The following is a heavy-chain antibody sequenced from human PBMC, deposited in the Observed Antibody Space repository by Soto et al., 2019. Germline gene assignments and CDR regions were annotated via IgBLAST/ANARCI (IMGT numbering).Heavy chain of an antibody. V-gene: IGHV1-18*01. CDR1: GYTFTSYG. J-gene: IGHJ5*01. CDR2: ISAYNGNT. Sequence: ASVKVSCKASGYTFTSYGISWVRQAPGQGLEWMGWISAYNGNTNYAQKLQGRVTMTTDTSTSTAYMELRSLRSDDTAVYYCARIPFPPEGYSSGWSDSWGQGTLVTVSS. CDR3: ARIPFPPEGYSSGWSDS. D-gene: IGHD6-19*01.